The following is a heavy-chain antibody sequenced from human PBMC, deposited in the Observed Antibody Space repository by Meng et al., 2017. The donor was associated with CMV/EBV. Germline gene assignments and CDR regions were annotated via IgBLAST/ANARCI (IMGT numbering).Heavy chain of an antibody. J-gene: IGHJ3*02. CDR2: IRYDGSNK. V-gene: IGHV3-30*02. CDR1: GFTFSSYG. CDR3: AKERIIWARVSVDAFDI. Sequence: GGSLRLSCAASGFTFSSYGMHWVRQAPGKGLEWVAFIRYDGSNKYYADSVKGRFTISRDNSKNTLYLQMNSLRAEDTAVYYCAKERIIWARVSVDAFDIWGQGTMVTV. D-gene: IGHD3-16*01.